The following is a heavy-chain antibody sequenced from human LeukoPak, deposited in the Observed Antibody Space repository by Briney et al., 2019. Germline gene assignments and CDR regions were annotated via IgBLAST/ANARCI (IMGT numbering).Heavy chain of an antibody. Sequence: EASVKVSCKASGYTFTSYGISWVRQAPGQGLECMGWISAYNGNTNYAQKLQGRVTMTTDTSTSTAYMELRSLRSDDTAVYYCARDPGDYDFRHTPDYWGQGTLVTVSS. CDR1: GYTFTSYG. J-gene: IGHJ4*02. CDR2: ISAYNGNT. CDR3: ARDPGDYDFRHTPDY. D-gene: IGHD3-3*01. V-gene: IGHV1-18*01.